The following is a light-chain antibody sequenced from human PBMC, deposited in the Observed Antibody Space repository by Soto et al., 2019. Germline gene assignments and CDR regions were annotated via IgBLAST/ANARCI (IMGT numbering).Light chain of an antibody. J-gene: IGLJ2*01. Sequence: QSALTQPASVSESPGQSITISCTGTNSDVVAYTYVSWYQHHPGKAPKLMISDLSNRPSGVSNRFSGSKSGNTASLTISGLQAEDEDHYYCSSYTAISNRVVGGRTKVTVL. CDR1: NSDVVAYTY. CDR2: DLS. CDR3: SSYTAISNRV. V-gene: IGLV2-14*03.